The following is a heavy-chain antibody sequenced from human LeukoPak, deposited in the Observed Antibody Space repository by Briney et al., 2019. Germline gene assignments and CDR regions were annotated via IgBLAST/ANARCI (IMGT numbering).Heavy chain of an antibody. D-gene: IGHD1-1*01. CDR1: GHSISSGYY. J-gene: IGHJ4*02. CDR2: IYYSGST. CDR3: ASSPNWASLDY. Sequence: SETLSLTCAVSGHSISSGYYWGWIRQPPGRGLEWIGYIYYSGSTNYNPSLKSRVTISVDTSKNQFSLKLSSVTAADTAVYYCASSPNWASLDYWGQGTLVTVSS. V-gene: IGHV4-61*01.